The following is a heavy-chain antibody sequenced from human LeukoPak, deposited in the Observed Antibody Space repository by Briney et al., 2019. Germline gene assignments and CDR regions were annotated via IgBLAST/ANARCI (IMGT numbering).Heavy chain of an antibody. Sequence: PGGSLRLSCAASGFTFSNFAMHWVRQAPGKGLEYVSAISRNGGSTYYANSVKGRFTISRDNSKNTLFLQMGSLRAEDMAVYYCARVGDTDAFDIWGQGTMVTVSS. V-gene: IGHV3-64*01. CDR1: GFTFSNFA. CDR3: ARVGDTDAFDI. D-gene: IGHD2-21*02. J-gene: IGHJ3*02. CDR2: ISRNGGST.